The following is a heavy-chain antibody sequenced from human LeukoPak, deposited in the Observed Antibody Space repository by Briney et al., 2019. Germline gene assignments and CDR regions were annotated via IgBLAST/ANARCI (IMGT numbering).Heavy chain of an antibody. CDR2: ISGSGRTT. CDR1: GFTFSTYA. D-gene: IGHD3-16*01. CDR3: ARAPLWAPDTFEKALYGVDV. Sequence: RLGGSLRLSCAASGFTFSTYAMTWVRQAPGKGLEWVSGISGSGRTTYYADSVEGRFTISRDNSKITLYLQLNSLRVEDTAVYYCARAPLWAPDTFEKALYGVDVWGQGTTVTVSS. V-gene: IGHV3-23*01. J-gene: IGHJ6*02.